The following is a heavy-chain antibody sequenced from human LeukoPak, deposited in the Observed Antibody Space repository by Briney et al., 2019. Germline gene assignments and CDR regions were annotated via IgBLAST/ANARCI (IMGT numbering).Heavy chain of an antibody. CDR3: ARVELYYDSSGPSDH. D-gene: IGHD3-22*01. J-gene: IGHJ4*02. V-gene: IGHV3-48*03. CDR2: ISSSGSTI. Sequence: PGGSLRLSCAASGFTFSSYEMNWVRQAPGKGLEWVSYISSSGSTIYYADSVKGRFTISRDNAKNSLYLQMNSLRAEDTAVYYCARVELYYDSSGPSDHWGQGTLVTVSS. CDR1: GFTFSSYE.